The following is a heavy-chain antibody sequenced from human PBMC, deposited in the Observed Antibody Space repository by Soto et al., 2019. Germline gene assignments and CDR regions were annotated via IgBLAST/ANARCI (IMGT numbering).Heavy chain of an antibody. V-gene: IGHV3-9*01. CDR3: VRDIGGDYYYYGMDV. CDR2: IRGNSDRI. CDR1: GFTFDDYA. D-gene: IGHD3-16*01. Sequence: EVQLVESGGGLVQPGRSLRLSCAASGFTFDDYAMHWVRQPPGTGLEWVSGIRGNSDRIGYADSVRGRFTISRDNAKNSLYLQMNSLRAEDTALYYCVRDIGGDYYYYGMDVCGQGTTVTVSS. J-gene: IGHJ6*02.